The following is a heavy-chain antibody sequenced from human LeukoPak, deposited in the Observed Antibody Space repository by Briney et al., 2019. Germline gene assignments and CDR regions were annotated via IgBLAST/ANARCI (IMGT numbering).Heavy chain of an antibody. Sequence: GGSLRLSCAASAFTFGNYAMNWVRQAPGKGLEWVSGLSGSGASTYYADSVKGRSTISRDNSKNTLYLQMNRLRAGDTAVYYRAKGSDRSGSYYLDYWGQGTLVTVSS. CDR3: AKGSDRSGSYYLDY. CDR2: LSGSGAST. V-gene: IGHV3-23*01. CDR1: AFTFGNYA. J-gene: IGHJ4*02. D-gene: IGHD3-10*01.